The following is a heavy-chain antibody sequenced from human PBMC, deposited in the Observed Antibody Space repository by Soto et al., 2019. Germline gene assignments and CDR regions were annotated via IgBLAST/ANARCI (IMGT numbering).Heavy chain of an antibody. CDR1: GGTFINYV. CDR2: LIPIFGIA. Sequence: QVQLVQSGAEVRKPGSSVKVSCKISGGTFINYVISWLRQAPGQGLEWMGGLIPIFGIANYAQKFQGRVAITADEATNTAYMELSSLRSDDTAVYYCAKAAQTRYNWNDLGNWFDPWGQGTLVIVSS. V-gene: IGHV1-69*01. D-gene: IGHD1-1*01. CDR3: AKAAQTRYNWNDLGNWFDP. J-gene: IGHJ5*02.